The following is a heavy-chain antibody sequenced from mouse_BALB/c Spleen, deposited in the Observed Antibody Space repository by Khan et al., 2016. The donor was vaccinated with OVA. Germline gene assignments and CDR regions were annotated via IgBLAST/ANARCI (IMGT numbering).Heavy chain of an antibody. CDR2: INPYNDGA. CDR1: GYTFTNYI. D-gene: IGHD1-1*01. Sequence: VQLQQSGPELVKPGASVKMSCKASGYTFTNYIIHWVKQKPGQGLEWIGYINPYNDGAKYNDKFKDKATLTSDKSSSTASMELSGLTSEYSAVYYCARDYGSSFWFAYWGQGTLVTVSA. CDR3: ARDYGSSFWFAY. V-gene: IGHV1S136*01. J-gene: IGHJ3*01.